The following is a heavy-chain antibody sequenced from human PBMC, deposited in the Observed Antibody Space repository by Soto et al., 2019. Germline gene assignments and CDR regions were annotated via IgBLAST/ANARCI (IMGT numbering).Heavy chain of an antibody. CDR1: GFTFSSYA. V-gene: IGHV3-23*01. CDR2: ISGSGGST. J-gene: IGHJ4*02. CDR3: ADGAAAGPFDY. Sequence: PGGSLRLSCAASGFTFSSYAMSWVLQAPGKGREWVSAISGSGGSTYYAVSVKGRFTISRDNSKNPLHLQMNSLRAEDTAVYYCADGAAAGPFDYWGRGTLVTVSS. D-gene: IGHD6-13*01.